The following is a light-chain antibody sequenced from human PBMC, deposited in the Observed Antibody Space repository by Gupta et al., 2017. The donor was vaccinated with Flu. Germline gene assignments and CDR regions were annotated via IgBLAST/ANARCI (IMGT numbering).Light chain of an antibody. CDR3: QQYGSSGT. V-gene: IGKV3-20*01. Sequence: EIVLTQSPGTLSLSPGGRATLSCRASQNVNSNYLAWYQQKPGQAPRLLIYGASSRATGIPDRFSGSGSGTDFTLTISRLQHGDSAVYYCQQYGSSGTFGQGTKVEI. J-gene: IGKJ1*01. CDR1: QNVNSNY. CDR2: GAS.